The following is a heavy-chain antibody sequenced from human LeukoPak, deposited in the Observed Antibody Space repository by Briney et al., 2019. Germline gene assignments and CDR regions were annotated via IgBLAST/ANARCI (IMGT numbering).Heavy chain of an antibody. D-gene: IGHD6-13*01. CDR3: AKDRGYSSSWYVFGY. J-gene: IGHJ4*02. CDR2: ISDDGSNK. V-gene: IGHV3-30*18. CDR1: GFTFSSYG. Sequence: GGSLRLSCAASGFTFSSYGMHWVRQAPGMGLEWVAVISDDGSNKYYGDSVKGRFTISRDNSKNTLYLQMNSLRAEDTAVYYCAKDRGYSSSWYVFGYWGQGTLVTVSS.